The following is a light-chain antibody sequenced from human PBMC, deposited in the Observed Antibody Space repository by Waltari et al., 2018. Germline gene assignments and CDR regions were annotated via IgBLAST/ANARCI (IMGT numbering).Light chain of an antibody. V-gene: IGKV1-12*01. Sequence: DFQMTQSPSSVSASVGDRVTITCRASQGIANWLAWYQQKPGKAPKLLIYSASNLESGVPSRFSGSASGTDFTLTISSLQPEDCAAYFCQQFYSFPLTFGGGTKVEIK. J-gene: IGKJ4*01. CDR3: QQFYSFPLT. CDR2: SAS. CDR1: QGIANW.